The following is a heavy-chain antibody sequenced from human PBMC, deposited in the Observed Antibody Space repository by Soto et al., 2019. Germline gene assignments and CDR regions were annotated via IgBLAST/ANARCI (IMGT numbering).Heavy chain of an antibody. CDR3: ARGGDCSSTSCFRGRNWFDP. D-gene: IGHD2-2*01. Sequence: PSETLSLTCAVYGGSFSGYYLSWIRQPPGKGLEWIGEINHSGSTNYNPSLKSRVTISVDTSKNQFSLKLSSVTAADTAVYYCARGGDCSSTSCFRGRNWFDPWGQGTLVTVSS. J-gene: IGHJ5*02. CDR1: GGSFSGYY. CDR2: INHSGST. V-gene: IGHV4-34*01.